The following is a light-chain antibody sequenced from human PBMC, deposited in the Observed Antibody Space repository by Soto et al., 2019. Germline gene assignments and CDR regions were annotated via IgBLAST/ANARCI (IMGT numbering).Light chain of an antibody. Sequence: QSALTQPASVSGSPGQSITISCTGTSSDVGGYNYVSWYQQHPGKSPKLMIYDVSNRPSGVSNRFSGSKSGNKDSLTISGLTDEDEADYYCSSYTSSSSYVFGTGTKLTVL. V-gene: IGLV2-14*01. J-gene: IGLJ1*01. CDR3: SSYTSSSSYV. CDR2: DVS. CDR1: SSDVGGYNY.